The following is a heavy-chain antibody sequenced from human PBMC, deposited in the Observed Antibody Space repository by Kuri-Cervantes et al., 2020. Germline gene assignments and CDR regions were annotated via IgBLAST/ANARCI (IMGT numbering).Heavy chain of an antibody. D-gene: IGHD2-2*01. CDR1: GFTFDDYA. Sequence: GESLKISCAASGFTFDDYAMSWVRQAAGKGLEWVALISFDGSNKYYVDSVKGRFTISRDNSKNTLYLQMNSLRAEDTAVYYCAKLYCSSTSCSFFDYWGQGTLVTVSS. V-gene: IGHV3-30-3*01. J-gene: IGHJ4*02. CDR3: AKLYCSSTSCSFFDY. CDR2: ISFDGSNK.